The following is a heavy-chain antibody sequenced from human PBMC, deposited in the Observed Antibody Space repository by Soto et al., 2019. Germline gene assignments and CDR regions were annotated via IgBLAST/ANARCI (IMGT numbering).Heavy chain of an antibody. CDR1: GFTFTSSA. CDR2: IVVGSGNT. V-gene: IGHV1-58*02. J-gene: IGHJ6*03. D-gene: IGHD3-3*01. CDR3: AAVEGTYYDFWSGYAGGGYYMDV. Sequence: PSVKVSCKASGFTFTSSAMQWVRQARGQRLEWIGWIVVGSGNTNYAQKFQERVTITRDMSTSTAYMELSSLRSEDTAVYYCAAVEGTYYDFWSGYAGGGYYMDVWGKGTTVTVSS.